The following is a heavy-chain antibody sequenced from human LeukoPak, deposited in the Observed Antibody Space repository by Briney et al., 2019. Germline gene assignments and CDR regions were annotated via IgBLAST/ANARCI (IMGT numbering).Heavy chain of an antibody. CDR1: GFALSSHW. V-gene: IGHV3-7*03. J-gene: IGHJ4*02. D-gene: IGHD1-7*01. CDR3: ARISRGELPTF. CDR2: VNRDGSET. Sequence: PGGSLRLSCAASGFALSSHWMTWVRQVPGRGPEWVANVNRDGSETYYLDSVKGRFTISKDNAKNSLYLQMNSLRAEDTALYHCARISRGELPTFWGQGTLVIVSS.